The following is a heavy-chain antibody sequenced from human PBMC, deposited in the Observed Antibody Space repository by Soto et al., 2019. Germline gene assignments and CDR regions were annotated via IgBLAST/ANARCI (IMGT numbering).Heavy chain of an antibody. V-gene: IGHV3-33*02. CDR2: IWYDGSNA. CDR1: GFTFSTSG. J-gene: IGHJ3*02. Sequence: QVQLVESGGGVVQPGGSLRLSCAASGFTFSTSGMHWVRQAPGKGLEWVAVIWYDGSNAYYADSVKGRFTISRDNLTNTQPLEMNRLRAEVTAIYYCAKAWGGSYTGGGAFEICGPGAVVTVSS. CDR3: AKAWGGSYTGGGAFEI. D-gene: IGHD3-16*02.